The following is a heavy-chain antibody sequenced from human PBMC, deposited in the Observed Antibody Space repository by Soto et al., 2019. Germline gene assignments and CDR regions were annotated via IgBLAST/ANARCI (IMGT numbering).Heavy chain of an antibody. CDR1: DFSFTSHR. J-gene: IGHJ4*02. Sequence: QIQLVQSGPEVKKPGASMKVSCKAYDFSFTSHRISWVRQAPGQGLEWMGWISLYNGNTNYAQQFQGRVTMTTDTSTCTAYMELRSLRSDDTAMYFCAIYHLELFRFDYWGQGTLVTVSS. V-gene: IGHV1-18*04. CDR2: ISLYNGNT. D-gene: IGHD2-2*01. CDR3: AIYHLELFRFDY.